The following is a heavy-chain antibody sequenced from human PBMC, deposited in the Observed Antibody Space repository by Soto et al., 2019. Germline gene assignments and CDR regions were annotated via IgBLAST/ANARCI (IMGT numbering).Heavy chain of an antibody. J-gene: IGHJ4*02. CDR3: GRVLVAATRHTGPDY. CDR1: GVSISSSDYD. Sequence: TSETLSLTCSVSGVSISSSDYDWAWIRQPPGKGLEWIGSIDYNGVTYFNPSLKGRVTISKDTSKNKFSLQLTSVTAADTAFYYCGRVLVAATRHTGPDYWGQGTQVTVS. D-gene: IGHD2-15*01. V-gene: IGHV4-39*02. CDR2: IDYNGVT.